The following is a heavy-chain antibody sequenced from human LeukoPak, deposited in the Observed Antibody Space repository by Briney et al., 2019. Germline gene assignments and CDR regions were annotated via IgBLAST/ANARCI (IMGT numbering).Heavy chain of an antibody. V-gene: IGHV1-2*02. D-gene: IGHD2-2*01. CDR2: INPKRGGT. CDR1: GDTFTGYY. CDR3: ARYYQLLENWFDP. J-gene: IGHJ5*02. Sequence: GASVKVSCKASGDTFTGYYLHWVRQAPGQGLEWMGWINPKRGGTKYAQKFQGRVTMTRDMSISTAYMELSRLRSDDTAVYYCARYYQLLENWFDPWGQGTLVTVSS.